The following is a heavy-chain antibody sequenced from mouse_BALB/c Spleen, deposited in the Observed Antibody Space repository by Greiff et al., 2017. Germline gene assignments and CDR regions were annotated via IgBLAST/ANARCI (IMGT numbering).Heavy chain of an antibody. J-gene: IGHJ1*01. D-gene: IGHD2-3*01. CDR2: IYPGNSDT. CDR3: THDGYYWYFDV. CDR1: GYSFTSYW. V-gene: IGHV1-5*01. Sequence: DVKLQESGTVLARPGASVKMSCKASGYSFTSYWMHWVKQRPGQGLEWIGAIYPGNSDTSYNQKFKGKAKLTAVTSASTAYMELSSLTNEDSAVYYCTHDGYYWYFDVWGAGTTVTVSS.